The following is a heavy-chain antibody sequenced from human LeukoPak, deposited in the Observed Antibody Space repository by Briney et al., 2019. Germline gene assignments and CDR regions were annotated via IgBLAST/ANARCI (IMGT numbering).Heavy chain of an antibody. V-gene: IGHV3-7*01. CDR3: ARDLLCSGGSCDY. Sequence: GGSLRLSCAASGFTFSSYWMSWVRQAPGKGLEWVANIKQDGSEKYYVDSVKGRFTISRDNAKNSLYLRMNSLRAEDTAVYYCARDLLCSGGSCDYWGQGTLVTVSS. CDR2: IKQDGSEK. D-gene: IGHD2-15*01. J-gene: IGHJ4*02. CDR1: GFTFSSYW.